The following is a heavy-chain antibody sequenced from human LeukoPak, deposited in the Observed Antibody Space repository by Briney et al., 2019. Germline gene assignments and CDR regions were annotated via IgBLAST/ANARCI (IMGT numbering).Heavy chain of an antibody. CDR2: IYTSGST. J-gene: IGHJ3*02. CDR1: GGSISSGSYY. Sequence: PSQTLSLTCTVSGGSISSGSYYWSWIRQPAGKGLEWIGRIYTSGSTNYNPSLKSRVTISVDTSKNQFSLKLSSVTAADTAVYYCARGPGDDDAFDIWGQGTMVTVSS. D-gene: IGHD4-17*01. CDR3: ARGPGDDDAFDI. V-gene: IGHV4-61*02.